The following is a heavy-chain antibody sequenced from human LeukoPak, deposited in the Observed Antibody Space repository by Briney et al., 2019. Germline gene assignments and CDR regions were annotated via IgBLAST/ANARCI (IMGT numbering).Heavy chain of an antibody. J-gene: IGHJ4*02. Sequence: ASVKVSCKASGGTLSSYAISWVRQAPGQGLEWMGGIIPIFGTANYAQKFQGRVTITADESTSTAYMELSSLRSEDTAVYYCARSMSGTTPFDYWGQGTLVTVSS. D-gene: IGHD1-7*01. CDR1: GGTLSSYA. CDR2: IIPIFGTA. V-gene: IGHV1-69*13. CDR3: ARSMSGTTPFDY.